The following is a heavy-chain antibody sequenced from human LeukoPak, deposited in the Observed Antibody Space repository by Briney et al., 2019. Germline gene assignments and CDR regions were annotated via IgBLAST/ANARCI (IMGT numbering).Heavy chain of an antibody. CDR2: IYYSGST. Sequence: SETLSLTCSVSGASISSHYWSWIRQHPGKGLEWIGYIYYSGSTYYNPSLKSRVTISVDTSKNQFSLKLSSVTAADTAVYYCARQKDSEVDTAMVPYFDYWGQGTLVTVSS. CDR1: GASISSHY. J-gene: IGHJ4*02. V-gene: IGHV4-59*06. D-gene: IGHD5-18*01. CDR3: ARQKDSEVDTAMVPYFDY.